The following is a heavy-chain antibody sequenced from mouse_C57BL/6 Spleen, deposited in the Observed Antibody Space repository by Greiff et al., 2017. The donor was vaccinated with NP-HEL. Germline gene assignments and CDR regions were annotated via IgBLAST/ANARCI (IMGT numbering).Heavy chain of an antibody. D-gene: IGHD1-1*01. Sequence: EVQLVESGGGLVQPGGSMKLSCVASGFTFSNYWMNWVRQSPEKGLEWVAQIRLKSDNYATHYAESVKGRFTISRDDSKSSVYLQMNNLRAEDTGIYYCTGGGSSYYAMDYWGQGTSVTVSS. CDR2: IRLKSDNYAT. CDR1: GFTFSNYW. J-gene: IGHJ4*01. CDR3: TGGGSSYYAMDY. V-gene: IGHV6-3*01.